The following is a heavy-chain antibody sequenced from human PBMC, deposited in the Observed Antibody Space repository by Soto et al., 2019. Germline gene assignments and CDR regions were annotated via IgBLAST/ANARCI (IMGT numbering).Heavy chain of an antibody. CDR1: GCIFSDYF. D-gene: IGHD6-19*01. J-gene: IGHJ5*02. V-gene: IGHV1-46*01. Sequence: AAVKVSCKSSGCIFSDYFMHWVRQAPGRGLDGMGLINQCGDSRNFAQKFQGRVTITRDTSTSTVYMDMSRLRYEDTAVYYYARENCLNYGTPAGSWWFDPWGQGTPVTVSS. CDR3: ARENCLNYGTPAGSWWFDP. CDR2: INQCGDSR.